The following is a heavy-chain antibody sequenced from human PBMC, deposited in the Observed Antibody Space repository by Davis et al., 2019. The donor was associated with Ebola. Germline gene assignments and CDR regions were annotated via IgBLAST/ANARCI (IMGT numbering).Heavy chain of an antibody. J-gene: IGHJ4*02. Sequence: GESLKISCAASGFTFSDYYMSWIRQAPGKGLEWVSYISSSSSTIYYADSVKGRFTISRDNAKNSLYLQMNSLRAEDTAVYYCARGDDFYDRPFDYWGQGTLVTVSS. V-gene: IGHV3-11*04. D-gene: IGHD3-22*01. CDR2: ISSSSSTI. CDR3: ARGDDFYDRPFDY. CDR1: GFTFSDYY.